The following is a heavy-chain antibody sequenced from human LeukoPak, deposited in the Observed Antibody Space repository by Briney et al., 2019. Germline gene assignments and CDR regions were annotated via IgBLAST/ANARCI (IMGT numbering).Heavy chain of an antibody. J-gene: IGHJ5*02. CDR3: ARSFGGGDYGWFDP. CDR1: GYTFTSYG. Sequence: ASVKVSCKASGYTFTSYGISWVRQAPGQGLEWMGWISAYNGNTNYAQKLQGRVTVTTDTSTTTAYMEMRSLTFDDTAVYFCARSFGGGDYGWFDPWGPGTLVTVSS. V-gene: IGHV1-18*01. CDR2: ISAYNGNT. D-gene: IGHD4-17*01.